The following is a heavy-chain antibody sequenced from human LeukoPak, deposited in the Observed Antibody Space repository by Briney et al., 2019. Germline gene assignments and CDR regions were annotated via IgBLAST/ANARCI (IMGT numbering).Heavy chain of an antibody. CDR3: ARGHDYGEYDNPGFGF. J-gene: IGHJ4*02. CDR1: GGSISSSSYY. D-gene: IGHD4-17*01. CDR2: IYYSGST. V-gene: IGHV4-39*01. Sequence: SETLSLTCTVSGGSISSSSYYWGWFRQPPGKGLEWLGSIYYSGSTYYNPSLKSRVTISVDTSKNQFSLKLSSVTAADTAVDYCARGHDYGEYDNPGFGFWGRGTVVTVSS.